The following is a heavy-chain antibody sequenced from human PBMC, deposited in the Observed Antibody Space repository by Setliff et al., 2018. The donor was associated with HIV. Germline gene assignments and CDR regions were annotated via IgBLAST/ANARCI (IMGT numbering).Heavy chain of an antibody. V-gene: IGHV4-4*07. D-gene: IGHD4-17*01. CDR1: DGSTSSYY. Sequence: SETLSLTCTVSDGSTSSYYWNWFRQPAGKGLEWIGRIYSSGTTIYNPSLKSRVTISEDTSKHQFSLKLTSVTAADTAVYYCARSPRLRGGHNWFDPWGQGTLVTVSS. CDR2: IYSSGTT. J-gene: IGHJ5*02. CDR3: ARSPRLRGGHNWFDP.